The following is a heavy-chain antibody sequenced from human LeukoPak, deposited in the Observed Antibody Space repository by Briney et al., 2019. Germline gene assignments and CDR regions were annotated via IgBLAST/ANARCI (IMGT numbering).Heavy chain of an antibody. V-gene: IGHV3-30-3*01. Sequence: GGSLRLSCAASGFTFSSYWMNWVRQAPGKGLEWVAVISYDGSNKYYADSVKGRFTISRDNSKNTLYLQMNSLRAEDTAVYYCARGRRPYCSSTSCYYYYMDVWGKGTTATVSS. CDR2: ISYDGSNK. D-gene: IGHD2-2*01. CDR3: ARGRRPYCSSTSCYYYYMDV. J-gene: IGHJ6*03. CDR1: GFTFSSYW.